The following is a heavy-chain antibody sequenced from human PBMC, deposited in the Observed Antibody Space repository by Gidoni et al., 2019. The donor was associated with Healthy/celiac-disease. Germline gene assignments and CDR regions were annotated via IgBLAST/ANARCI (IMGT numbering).Heavy chain of an antibody. Sequence: EVQLVESGGGLVKPGGSLRLSCAASGFSFGTAWMSWVRQAPGKGLEWVGRIKSKTDGGTTDYAAPVKGRFTISIDDSKNTLYLQMNSLKTEDTAVYYCTTDPTALIAVAGTSDYWGQGTLVTVSS. J-gene: IGHJ4*02. CDR2: IKSKTDGGTT. CDR1: GFSFGTAW. V-gene: IGHV3-15*01. CDR3: TTDPTALIAVAGTSDY. D-gene: IGHD6-19*01.